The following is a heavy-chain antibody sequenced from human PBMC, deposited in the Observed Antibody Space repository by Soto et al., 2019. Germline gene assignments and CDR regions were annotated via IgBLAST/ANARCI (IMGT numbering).Heavy chain of an antibody. CDR3: AREPFWSSHLPLDAFDV. CDR1: GLTFTNYW. D-gene: IGHD3-3*01. J-gene: IGHJ3*01. Sequence: GGSLRLSCAASGLTFTNYWMNWVRQAPGKGLEWVANIKQDGSEKYYVDSVKGRFTISRDNAKDSLYLQMNSLRAEDTAVYYCAREPFWSSHLPLDAFDVWGQGTMVTVSS. V-gene: IGHV3-7*03. CDR2: IKQDGSEK.